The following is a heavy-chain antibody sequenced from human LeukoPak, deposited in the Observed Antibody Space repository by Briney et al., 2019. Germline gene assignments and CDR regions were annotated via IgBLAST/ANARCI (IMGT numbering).Heavy chain of an antibody. J-gene: IGHJ4*02. Sequence: ASVKVSCKTSGYTFSIYDISWVRQAPGQGLEWMGWISAYNGNTNYAQKLQGRVTMTTDTSTSTAYMELRSLRSDDTAVYYCAGPSYQLWGQGTLVTVSS. D-gene: IGHD2-2*01. CDR1: GYTFSIYD. CDR3: AGPSYQL. CDR2: ISAYNGNT. V-gene: IGHV1-18*01.